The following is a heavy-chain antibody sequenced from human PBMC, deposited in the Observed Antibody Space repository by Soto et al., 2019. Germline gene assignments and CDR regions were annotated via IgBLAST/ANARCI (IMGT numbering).Heavy chain of an antibody. J-gene: IGHJ5*02. V-gene: IGHV4-39*07. CDR2: IKYSGTT. D-gene: IGHD3-22*01. CDR1: GGSISSSRCH. Sequence: SETLSLTCTVSGGSISSSRCHWGWIRQPPGKGLEWIASIKYSGTTFYNPSLKSRVTISVDTSKNQFSLKLSSVTAADTAVYYCARENYYDISGYYSWGQGTLVTVSS. CDR3: ARENYYDISGYYS.